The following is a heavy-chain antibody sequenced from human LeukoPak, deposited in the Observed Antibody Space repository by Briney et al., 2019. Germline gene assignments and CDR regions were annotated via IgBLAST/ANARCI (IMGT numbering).Heavy chain of an antibody. V-gene: IGHV1-46*01. CDR3: ARENLGYCSGVSCYPPVSYGMDV. CDR2: INPSGGST. CDR1: GYTFTTYY. D-gene: IGHD2-15*01. Sequence: ASVKVSCKASGYTFTTYYMHWVRQAPGQGLEWMGIINPSGGSTSYAQKFQGRVTMTRDTSTSTVYMELSSLRSEDTAVYHCARENLGYCSGVSCYPPVSYGMDVWGQGTTVTVSS. J-gene: IGHJ6*02.